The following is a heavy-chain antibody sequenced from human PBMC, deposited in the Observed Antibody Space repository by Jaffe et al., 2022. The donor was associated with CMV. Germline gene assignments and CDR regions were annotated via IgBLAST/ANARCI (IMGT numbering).Heavy chain of an antibody. D-gene: IGHD2-2*01. CDR3: AKGVRVVVPAASDAFDI. CDR1: GFTFDDYA. Sequence: EVQLVESGGGLVQPGRSLRLSCAASGFTFDDYAMHWVRQAPGKGLEWVSGISWNSGSIGYADSVKGRFTISRDNAKNSLYLQMNSLRAEDTALYYCAKGVRVVVPAASDAFDIWGQGTMVTVSS. J-gene: IGHJ3*02. V-gene: IGHV3-9*01. CDR2: ISWNSGSI.